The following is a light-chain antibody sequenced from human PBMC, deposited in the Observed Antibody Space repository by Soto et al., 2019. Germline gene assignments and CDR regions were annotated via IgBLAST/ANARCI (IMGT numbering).Light chain of an antibody. J-gene: IGLJ2*01. CDR1: SGHSSYI. CDR3: ETWDSNTRV. CDR2: PEGSGSY. Sequence: QLVLTQSSSASASLGSSVKLTCTLSSGHSSYIIAWHQQQPGKAPRYLMKPEGSGSYNKGSGVPDRFSGSSSGADRYLTISNLQFEDEADYYCETWDSNTRVFGGGTQLTVL. V-gene: IGLV4-60*02.